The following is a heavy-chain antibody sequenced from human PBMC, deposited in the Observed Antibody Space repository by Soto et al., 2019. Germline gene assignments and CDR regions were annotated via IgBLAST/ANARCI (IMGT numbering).Heavy chain of an antibody. CDR3: ARASIAAAGYYFDY. CDR1: GFTVSTNY. J-gene: IGHJ4*02. D-gene: IGHD6-13*01. Sequence: EVQLVESGGGLIQPGGSLRLSCAASGFTVSTNYMSWVRQAPGKGLEWVSVIYSGGSTYYADSVKGRFTISRDNSKNTLYLQRNSLRAEDTAGYYCARASIAAAGYYFDYWGQGTLVTVSS. V-gene: IGHV3-53*01. CDR2: IYSGGST.